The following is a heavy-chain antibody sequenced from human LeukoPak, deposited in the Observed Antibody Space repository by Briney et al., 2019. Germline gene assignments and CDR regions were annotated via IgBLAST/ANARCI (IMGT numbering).Heavy chain of an antibody. CDR2: INSDGSST. V-gene: IGHV3-74*01. CDR3: ARGGYYDSSGYSFDY. Sequence: PGGSLRLSCAASGFTFSSYWMHWVRQAPGKGLVWVSRINSDGSSTSYADSVKGRFTISRDNANNSLYLQMNSLRSEDTAVYYCARGGYYDSSGYSFDYRGQGTLVTVSS. J-gene: IGHJ4*02. CDR1: GFTFSSYW. D-gene: IGHD3-22*01.